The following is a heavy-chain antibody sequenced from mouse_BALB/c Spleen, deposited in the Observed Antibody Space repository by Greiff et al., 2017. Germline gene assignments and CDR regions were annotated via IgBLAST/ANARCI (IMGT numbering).Heavy chain of an antibody. CDR1: GFTFSDYY. J-gene: IGHJ4*01. CDR3: ARDPYDYYAMDY. CDR2: ISDGGSYT. Sequence: EVKLVESGGGLVKPGGSLKLSCAASGFTFSDYYMYWVRQTPEKRLEWVATISDGGSYTYYPDSVKGRFTISRDNAKNNLYLQMSSLKSEDTAMYYCARDPYDYYAMDYWGQGTSVTVSS. V-gene: IGHV5-4*02.